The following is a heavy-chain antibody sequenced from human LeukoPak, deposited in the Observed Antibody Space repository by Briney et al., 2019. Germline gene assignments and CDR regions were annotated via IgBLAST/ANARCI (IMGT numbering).Heavy chain of an antibody. Sequence: SGPTLVTPTQTLTLTCTFSGLSLSTSEVGVGWIRQPPGKALEWLALIYWNDDKRYSPSLKSRLAITKDTSKNQVVLTMTNMDPVDTATYFCAHFHYGSDFVRYFQHWGQGTLVTVSS. CDR2: IYWNDDK. J-gene: IGHJ1*01. CDR3: AHFHYGSDFVRYFQH. CDR1: GLSLSTSEVG. D-gene: IGHD4-17*01. V-gene: IGHV2-5*01.